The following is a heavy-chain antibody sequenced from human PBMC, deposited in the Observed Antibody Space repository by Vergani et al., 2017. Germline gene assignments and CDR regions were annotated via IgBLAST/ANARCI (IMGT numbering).Heavy chain of an antibody. V-gene: IGHV3-9*01. CDR1: GFTFDDYA. CDR2: ISWNSGSI. Sequence: EVQLVESGGGLVQPGRSLRLSCAASGFTFDDYAMPWVRQAPGKGLEWVSGISWNSGSIGYADSVKGRVTISRDNAKNSLYLQMNGLRAEDTALYYCAKGWFGGAYHFLGGFDPWGQGTLVTVSS. J-gene: IGHJ5*02. CDR3: AKGWFGGAYHFLGGFDP. D-gene: IGHD3-10*01.